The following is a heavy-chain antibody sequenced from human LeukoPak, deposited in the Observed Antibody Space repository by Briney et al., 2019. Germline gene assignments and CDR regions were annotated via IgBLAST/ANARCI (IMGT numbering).Heavy chain of an antibody. CDR2: INNRGST. CDR3: ANLGPYYYDSSRYEGFDI. Sequence: SETLSLTCAVYGGSFSGYYWTWIRQPPGKRLEWIGEINNRGSTNYNPSLKSRVSMSIDTSKNQFSLRLSSVTAADTAVYYCANLGPYYYDSSRYEGFDIWGQGTMVTVSS. V-gene: IGHV4-34*01. D-gene: IGHD3-22*01. J-gene: IGHJ3*02. CDR1: GGSFSGYY.